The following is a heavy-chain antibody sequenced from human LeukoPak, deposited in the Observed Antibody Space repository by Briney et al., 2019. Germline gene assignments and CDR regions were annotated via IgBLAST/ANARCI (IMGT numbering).Heavy chain of an antibody. CDR2: ISYDGSNK. V-gene: IGHV3-30*18. D-gene: IGHD6-19*01. CDR1: GFTFSSYG. Sequence: PGGSLRLSCAASGFTFSSYGMHWVRQAPGKGLEWVAVISYDGSNKYYADSVKGRFTISRDNSKNTLYLQMNSLRAEDTAVHYCAKSPVAGTVFVDYWGQGTLVTVSS. CDR3: AKSPVAGTVFVDY. J-gene: IGHJ4*02.